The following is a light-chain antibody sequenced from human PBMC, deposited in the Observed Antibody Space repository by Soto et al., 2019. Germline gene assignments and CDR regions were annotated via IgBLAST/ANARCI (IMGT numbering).Light chain of an antibody. CDR1: SSSIGAGYD. V-gene: IGLV1-40*01. J-gene: IGLJ1*01. Sequence: QPVLTQPPSVSGAPGQRVTISCTGSSSSIGAGYDVHWYHQLPGAAPKLLVSGNNNRPSGVPDRFSASKSGTSASLAITGLQTEDEAQYYCQSYDSRLTAYDFGTGTKVTVL. CDR2: GNN. CDR3: QSYDSRLTAYD.